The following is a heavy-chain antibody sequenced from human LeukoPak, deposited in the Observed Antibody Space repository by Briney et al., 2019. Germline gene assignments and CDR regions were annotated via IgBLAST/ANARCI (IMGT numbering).Heavy chain of an antibody. V-gene: IGHV3-48*01. J-gene: IGHJ4*02. Sequence: PGGSLRLSCAASGFTFSNYGMNWVRQPPGKGLEWVSYVSSSSSSRSYADSVKGRFTISRDNARNSLSLQMNSLRAEDTAVYYCAKGYYVWGSYRYWYFDYWGQGTLVTVSS. CDR1: GFTFSNYG. CDR3: AKGYYVWGSYRYWYFDY. CDR2: VSSSSSSR. D-gene: IGHD3-16*02.